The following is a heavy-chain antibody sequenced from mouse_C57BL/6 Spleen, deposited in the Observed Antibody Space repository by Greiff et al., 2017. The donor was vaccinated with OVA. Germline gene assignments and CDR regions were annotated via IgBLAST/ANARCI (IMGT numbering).Heavy chain of an antibody. CDR2: IYPGSGST. CDR1: GYTFTSYW. D-gene: IGHD2-3*01. V-gene: IGHV1-55*01. J-gene: IGHJ2*01. CDR3: ARNGNDYVDD. Sequence: QVQLQQPGAELVKPGASVKMSCKASGYTFTSYWITWVKQRPGQGLEWIGDIYPGSGSTNYNEKFKSKATLTVDTSSSTAYMQVIGLTSEDSAVYYCARNGNDYVDDWGKGTTLTVSS.